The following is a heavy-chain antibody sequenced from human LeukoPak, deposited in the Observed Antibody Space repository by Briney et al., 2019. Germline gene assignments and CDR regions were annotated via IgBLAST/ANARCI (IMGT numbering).Heavy chain of an antibody. CDR2: ITNTPNNYAS. J-gene: IGHJ4*02. Sequence: GGSLRLSCAASGFTVSSNYMSWVRQAPGKGLEWIGRITNTPNNYASQYAASVRGRFTISRDDSKSSLFLQMNSLKTEDTAIYFCARDTATALDYWGQGTLVTVSS. CDR1: GFTVSSNY. V-gene: IGHV3-72*01. D-gene: IGHD6-13*01. CDR3: ARDTATALDY.